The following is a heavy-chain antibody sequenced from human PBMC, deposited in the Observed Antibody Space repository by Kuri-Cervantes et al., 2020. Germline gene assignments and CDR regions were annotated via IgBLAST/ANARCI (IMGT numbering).Heavy chain of an antibody. Sequence: SETLSLTCTVSGGSMISGGFYWSWVRQHPGKGLEWIGYIYYSGSTYYNPSLKSRVTIPVDTSKNQFSLKLSSVTAADTAVYYCAVGSSSWYAFFDYWGQGTLVTVSS. CDR2: IYYSGST. CDR3: AVGSSSWYAFFDY. CDR1: GGSMISGGFY. D-gene: IGHD6-13*01. J-gene: IGHJ4*02. V-gene: IGHV4-31*03.